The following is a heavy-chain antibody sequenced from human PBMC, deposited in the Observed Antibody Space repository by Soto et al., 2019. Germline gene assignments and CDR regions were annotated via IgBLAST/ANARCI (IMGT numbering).Heavy chain of an antibody. CDR1: GGSISSGGYY. J-gene: IGHJ6*02. V-gene: IGHV4-31*03. CDR2: IYYSGST. Sequence: SETLSLTCTVSGGSISSGGYYWSWIRQHPGKGLEWIGYIYYSGSTYYNPSLKSRVTISVDTSKNQFSLKLSSVTAADTAVYYCARDRGYSYGWVPYGMDVWGQGTTVTVSS. D-gene: IGHD5-18*01. CDR3: ARDRGYSYGWVPYGMDV.